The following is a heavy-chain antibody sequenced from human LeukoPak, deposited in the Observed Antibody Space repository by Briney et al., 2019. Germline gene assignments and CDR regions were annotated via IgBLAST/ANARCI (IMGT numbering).Heavy chain of an antibody. J-gene: IGHJ4*02. Sequence: PGGSLRLSCAASGFTVSNNYLSWVRQAPGKGLEWVSFVYDGGTTVYADSVKGRFTISRDNSKNTVSLQMHSLRDDDTAVYYCAKGDGGYYLIDYWGQGTLVTVSS. CDR2: VYDGGTT. CDR1: GFTVSNNY. V-gene: IGHV3-53*05. D-gene: IGHD3-22*01. CDR3: AKGDGGYYLIDY.